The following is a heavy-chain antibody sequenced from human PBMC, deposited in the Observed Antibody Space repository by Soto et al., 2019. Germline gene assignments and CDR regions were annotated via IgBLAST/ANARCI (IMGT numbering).Heavy chain of an antibody. Sequence: EVQLVESVGGLVQPGGSLGLSCAASGFTFSDHYMDWVRQAPGKGLEWVGRSRNKANSYSTEYAASVKGRFTISRDESKNSLYLQMNSLKTEDTAVYYCARFSGSYTRGPDYWGQGTLVTVSS. J-gene: IGHJ4*02. CDR2: SRNKANSYST. CDR3: ARFSGSYTRGPDY. V-gene: IGHV3-72*01. CDR1: GFTFSDHY. D-gene: IGHD1-26*01.